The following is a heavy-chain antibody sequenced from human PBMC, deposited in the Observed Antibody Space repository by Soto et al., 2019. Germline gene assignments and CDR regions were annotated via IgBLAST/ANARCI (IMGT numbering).Heavy chain of an antibody. Sequence: EVQLVEYGGGLVQPGGSLRLSCAASGFTFSSYWMSWVRQAPGKGLEWVANIKQDGSEKYYVDSVKGRFTISRDNAKNSLYLQMNSLRAEDTAVYYCASSGERYCSGGSCYDWYFDLWGRGTLVTVSS. D-gene: IGHD2-15*01. CDR1: GFTFSSYW. CDR3: ASSGERYCSGGSCYDWYFDL. V-gene: IGHV3-7*01. J-gene: IGHJ2*01. CDR2: IKQDGSEK.